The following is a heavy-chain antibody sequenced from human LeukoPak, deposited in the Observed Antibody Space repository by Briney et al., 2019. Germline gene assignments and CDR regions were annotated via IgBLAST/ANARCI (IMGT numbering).Heavy chain of an antibody. V-gene: IGHV3-23*01. CDR1: GFTFSSYA. CDR2: ISGSGGST. Sequence: AGGSLRLSCAASGFTFSSYAMSWVRQAPGKGLEWVSAISGSGGSTYYADSVKGRFTISGDNSKNTLYLQMNSLRAEDTAVYYCAKVVGIAVAGTVDYWGQGTLVTVSS. D-gene: IGHD6-19*01. CDR3: AKVVGIAVAGTVDY. J-gene: IGHJ4*02.